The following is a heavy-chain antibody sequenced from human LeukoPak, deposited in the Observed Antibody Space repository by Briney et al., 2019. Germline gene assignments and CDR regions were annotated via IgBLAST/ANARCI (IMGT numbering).Heavy chain of an antibody. CDR1: GFTFSSYG. CDR3: AKDSGDYYDSSGYYYLDAFDI. V-gene: IGHV3-23*01. J-gene: IGHJ3*02. Sequence: PGGSLRLSCAASGFTFSSYGMSWVRQAPGKGLEWVSAISGSGGSTYYADSVKGRFTISRDNSKNTLYLQMNSLRAEDTAVYYCAKDSGDYYDSSGYYYLDAFDIWGQGTMVTVSS. CDR2: ISGSGGST. D-gene: IGHD3-22*01.